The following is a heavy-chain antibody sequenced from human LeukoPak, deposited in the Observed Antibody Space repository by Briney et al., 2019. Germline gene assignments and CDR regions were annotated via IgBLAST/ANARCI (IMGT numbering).Heavy chain of an antibody. CDR3: AKGRGYCTGGSCYSDY. V-gene: IGHV3-23*01. J-gene: IGHJ4*02. D-gene: IGHD2-15*01. Sequence: PGGSLRLSCAASGFTFSSYAMSWVRQAPGKGLEWVSXXSGSDGSTYYADSVKGRFTISRDNSKNTLYLQMNSLRVEDTAIYYCAKGRGYCTGGSCYSDYWGQGTLVTVSS. CDR2: XSGSDGST. CDR1: GFTFSSYA.